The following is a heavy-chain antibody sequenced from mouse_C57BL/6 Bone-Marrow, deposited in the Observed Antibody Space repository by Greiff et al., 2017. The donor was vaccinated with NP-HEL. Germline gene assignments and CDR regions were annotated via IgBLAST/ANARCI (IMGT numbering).Heavy chain of an antibody. V-gene: IGHV5-9-1*02. J-gene: IGHJ3*01. D-gene: IGHD1-1*01. CDR1: GFTFSSYA. CDR3: TRENYGSSYGFAY. Sequence: EVKLMESGEGLVKPGGSLKLSCAASGFTFSSYAMSWVRQTPEKRLEWVAYISSGGDYTYYADTVKGRFTLSRDNARNTLYLKMSSLKYEDTAMYYCTRENYGSSYGFAYWGQGTLVTVSA. CDR2: ISSGGDYT.